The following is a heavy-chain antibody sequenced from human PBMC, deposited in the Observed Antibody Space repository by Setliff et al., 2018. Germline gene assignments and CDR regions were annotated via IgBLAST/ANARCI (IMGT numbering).Heavy chain of an antibody. Sequence: SETLSLTCTVSGGSVNSGYDNWNWLRQPAGKGLEWIGHINRRGSTNFSPSLKSRVTMSVDPSKNQFSLKVTSVTAADTAVYYCARMSGFLYMDVWGKGTTVTVSS. V-gene: IGHV4-61*09. CDR2: INRRGST. J-gene: IGHJ6*03. CDR1: GGSVNSGYDN. CDR3: ARMSGFLYMDV. D-gene: IGHD3-3*01.